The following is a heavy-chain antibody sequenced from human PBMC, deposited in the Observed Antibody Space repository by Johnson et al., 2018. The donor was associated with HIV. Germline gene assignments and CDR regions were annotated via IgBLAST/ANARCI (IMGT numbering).Heavy chain of an antibody. J-gene: IGHJ3*02. V-gene: IGHV3-23*04. CDR2: ISGSGGST. CDR3: AKAIGGHDAFDI. D-gene: IGHD3-16*01. CDR1: GFTFSSYA. Sequence: MQLVESGGGVVQPGGSLRLSCAASGFTFSSYAMSWVRQAPGKGLEWVSAISGSGGSTYYADSVKGRFTISRDNSKNTLYLQMNSLRAEDTAVYYCAKAIGGHDAFDIWGQGTMVTVSS.